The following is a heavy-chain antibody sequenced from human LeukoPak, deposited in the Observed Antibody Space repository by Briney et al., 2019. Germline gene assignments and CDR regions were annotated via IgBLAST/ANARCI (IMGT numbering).Heavy chain of an antibody. V-gene: IGHV3-23*01. Sequence: GGSLRLSCAASGFTFSSYAMSWVRQAPGKGLEWVSGISGPGGSTYYADSVKGRLTISRDNSKNTLYLQMNSLRAEDTAVYYCAKDTTRYYFDYWGQGTLVTVSS. CDR1: GFTFSSYA. D-gene: IGHD1-26*01. CDR3: AKDTTRYYFDY. CDR2: ISGPGGST. J-gene: IGHJ4*02.